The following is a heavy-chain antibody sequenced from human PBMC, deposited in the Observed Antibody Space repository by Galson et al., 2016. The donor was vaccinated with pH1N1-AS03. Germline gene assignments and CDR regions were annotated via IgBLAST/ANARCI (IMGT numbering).Heavy chain of an antibody. V-gene: IGHV3-23*01. CDR3: ASGRGATYQFDY. D-gene: IGHD2-2*01. CDR2: ISSSGGST. CDR1: GFTFSTRA. J-gene: IGHJ4*02. Sequence: SLRLSCAASGFTFSTRAMSWVRQAPGRGLQWVSAISSSGGSTYSADSVKGRLTISRDNSKNTLFPQMSSLGAEDTAIYYCASGRGATYQFDYWGQGAVVTVSS.